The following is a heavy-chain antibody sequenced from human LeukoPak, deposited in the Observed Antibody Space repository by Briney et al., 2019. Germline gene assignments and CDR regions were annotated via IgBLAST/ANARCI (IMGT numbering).Heavy chain of an antibody. J-gene: IGHJ1*01. CDR1: GFTVSSNY. V-gene: IGHV3-48*01. Sequence: GGSLRLSCAASGFTVSSNYMSWVRQAPGKGLEWVSYISSSSSTIYYADSVKGRFTISRDNAKNSLYLQMNSLRAEDTAVYYCASPRLYDFWSGYSRAEYFQHWGQGTLVTVPS. CDR3: ASPRLYDFWSGYSRAEYFQH. CDR2: ISSSSSTI. D-gene: IGHD3-3*01.